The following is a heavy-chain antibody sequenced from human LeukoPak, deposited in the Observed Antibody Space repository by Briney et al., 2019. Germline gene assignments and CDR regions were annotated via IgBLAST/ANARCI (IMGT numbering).Heavy chain of an antibody. D-gene: IGHD1-26*01. J-gene: IGHJ3*02. V-gene: IGHV3-74*01. Sequence: PGGSLRLSCEASGFNLNTYSMAWVRQAPGKGLVWVSRINTDGSSTNYADSVKGRFTVSRDNAKNTLDLQMNSLRAEDTAVYYCARVIGWDEPFDIWGQGTMVTVSS. CDR3: ARVIGWDEPFDI. CDR1: GFNLNTYS. CDR2: INTDGSST.